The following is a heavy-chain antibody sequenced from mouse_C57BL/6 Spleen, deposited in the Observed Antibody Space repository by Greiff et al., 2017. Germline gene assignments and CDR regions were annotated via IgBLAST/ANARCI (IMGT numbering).Heavy chain of an antibody. V-gene: IGHV1-58*01. CDR3: ARKEKDGYFDV. J-gene: IGHJ1*03. Sequence: EVQLQQSGAELVRPGYSVKMSCKTSGYTFTSYGINWVKQRPGQGLEWIGYIYIGNGYTEYNAKFKGKATLTSDTSSSTVYMQLSTLTSEDSAIYFCARKEKDGYFDVWGTGTTVTVSS. CDR1: GYTFTSYG. CDR2: IYIGNGYT.